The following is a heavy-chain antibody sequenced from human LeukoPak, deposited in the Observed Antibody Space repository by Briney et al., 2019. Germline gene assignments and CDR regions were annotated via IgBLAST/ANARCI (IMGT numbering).Heavy chain of an antibody. J-gene: IGHJ4*02. CDR3: ARDGDILTGYYLDY. CDR1: GFTFSSYG. V-gene: IGHV3-30*02. Sequence: GGSLRLSCAASGFTFSSYGMHWVRQAPGKGLEWVAFIRYDGSNKYYADSVKGRFTISRDNFKNTLYLQMNSLRAEDTAVYYCARDGDILTGYYLDYWGQGTLVTVSS. D-gene: IGHD3-9*01. CDR2: IRYDGSNK.